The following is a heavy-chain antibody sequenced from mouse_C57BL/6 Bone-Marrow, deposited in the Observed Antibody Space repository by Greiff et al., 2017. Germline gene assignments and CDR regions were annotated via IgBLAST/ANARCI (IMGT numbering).Heavy chain of an antibody. CDR1: GYTFTDYN. J-gene: IGHJ3*01. D-gene: IGHD2-4*01. CDR2: IHPNNGGT. CDR3: ARTYDYGGVWFAC. Sequence: VQLQQSGPELVKPGASVKMSCKASGYTFTDYNMHWVKQSPGQSLEWIGYIHPNNGGTSYNQKFKGKATLTVNKSSSTAYMELRSLTSEDSAVYYGARTYDYGGVWFACWGQGGLVTVA. V-gene: IGHV1-22*01.